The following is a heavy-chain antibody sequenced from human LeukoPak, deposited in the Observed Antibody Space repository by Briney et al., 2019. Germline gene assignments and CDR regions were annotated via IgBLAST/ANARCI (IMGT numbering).Heavy chain of an antibody. V-gene: IGHV3-48*03. CDR3: ARDNGDYSFDY. D-gene: IGHD4-17*01. J-gene: IGHJ4*02. CDR2: ISSSGSTI. Sequence: GGSLRLSCTASGFTFSSYEMNWVRQAPGKGLEWVSYISSSGSTIYYADSVKGRFTISRDNAKNSLYLQMNSLRAEDTAVYYCARDNGDYSFDYWGQGTLVTVSS. CDR1: GFTFSSYE.